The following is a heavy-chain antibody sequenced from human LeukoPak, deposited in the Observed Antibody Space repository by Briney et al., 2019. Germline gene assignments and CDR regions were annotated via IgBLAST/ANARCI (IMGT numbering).Heavy chain of an antibody. V-gene: IGHV3-23*01. CDR3: AKESWRYDFWSGYFRFDY. D-gene: IGHD3-3*01. CDR1: GFTFSSYP. Sequence: GGSLRLSCAASGFTFSSYPMSWVRQAPGKGLEWVSAISGSGGSTYYADSVKGRFTISRDNSKNTLYLQMNSLRAEDTAVYYCAKESWRYDFWSGYFRFDYWGQGTLVTVSS. J-gene: IGHJ4*02. CDR2: ISGSGGST.